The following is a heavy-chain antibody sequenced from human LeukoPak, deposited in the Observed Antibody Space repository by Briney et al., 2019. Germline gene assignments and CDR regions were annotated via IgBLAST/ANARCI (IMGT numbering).Heavy chain of an antibody. J-gene: IGHJ3*02. CDR1: GGSISSYY. CDR2: IYYSGST. CDR3: ALGLRYCSSTSCYPYAFDI. V-gene: IGHV4-59*01. D-gene: IGHD2-2*01. Sequence: PSETLSLTCTVSGGSISSYYWSWIRQPPGKGLEWIGYIYYSGSTNYNPSLKSRVTISVDTSKNQFSLKLSSVTAADTAVYYCALGLRYCSSTSCYPYAFDIWGQGTMVTVSS.